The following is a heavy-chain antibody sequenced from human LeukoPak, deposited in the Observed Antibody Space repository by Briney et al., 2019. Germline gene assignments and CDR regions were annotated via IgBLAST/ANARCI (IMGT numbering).Heavy chain of an antibody. CDR3: ARPDYYDSSGYYYVGAFDI. V-gene: IGHV5-51*01. D-gene: IGHD3-22*01. CDR2: IYPGDSDT. CDR1: GYSFTSYW. Sequence: LGESLKISCKGSGYSFTSYWIGWVRQMPGKGLEWMGIIYPGDSDTRYSPSFQGQVTISADKSISTAYLQWRSLKASDTAMYYCARPDYYDSSGYYYVGAFDIWGQGTMVTVSS. J-gene: IGHJ3*02.